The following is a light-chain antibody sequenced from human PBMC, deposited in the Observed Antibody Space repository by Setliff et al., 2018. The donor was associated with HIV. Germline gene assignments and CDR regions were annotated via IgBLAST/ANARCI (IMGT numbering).Light chain of an antibody. CDR1: SSGVGGYNY. J-gene: IGLJ1*01. V-gene: IGLV2-14*01. Sequence: QSVLAQPASVSGSPGQSITISCTGTSSGVGGYNYVSWYQQHPGKAPKLIIYEVTNRPSGVSNRFSGSKSGNTASLTISGLQAEDEADYYCSSYAITNTLPFGTGTKVTVL. CDR3: SSYAITNTLP. CDR2: EVT.